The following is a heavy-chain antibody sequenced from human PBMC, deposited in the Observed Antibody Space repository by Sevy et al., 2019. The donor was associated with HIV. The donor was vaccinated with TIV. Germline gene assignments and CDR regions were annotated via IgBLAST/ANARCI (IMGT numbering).Heavy chain of an antibody. J-gene: IGHJ6*02. CDR3: ARDGSGGTTNSGMDV. V-gene: IGHV1-2*06. Sequence: ASMKVSCKASGYTFTDDYLHWVRQAPGQGLEWMGRVYPNSGGTNYAQKFQGRVTMTRDTSISTAYMELSRLRFDDTAVYYCARDGSGGTTNSGMDVWGQGTTVTVSS. D-gene: IGHD1-7*01. CDR1: GYTFTDDY. CDR2: VYPNSGGT.